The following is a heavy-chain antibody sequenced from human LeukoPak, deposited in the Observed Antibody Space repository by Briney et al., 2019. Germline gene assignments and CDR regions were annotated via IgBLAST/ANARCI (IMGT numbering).Heavy chain of an antibody. D-gene: IGHD2-15*01. Sequence: GASVKVSCRASGYTFTGSYMHWGGQAPGQGLEWMGIINPSGGSTSYAQKFQGRVTMTRDMSTSTVYMELSSLRSEDTAVYYCARAVVAATRGLDVWGKGTMVTVSS. CDR1: GYTFTGSY. CDR3: ARAVVAATRGLDV. CDR2: INPSGGST. V-gene: IGHV1-46*01. J-gene: IGHJ6*04.